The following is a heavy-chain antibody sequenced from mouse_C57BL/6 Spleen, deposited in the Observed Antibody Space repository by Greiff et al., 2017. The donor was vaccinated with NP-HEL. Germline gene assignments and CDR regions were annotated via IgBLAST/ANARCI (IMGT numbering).Heavy chain of an antibody. CDR1: GYTFTSYW. CDR2: IYPGSGST. Sequence: QVQLQQPGAELVKPGASVKMSCEASGYTFTSYWITWVKQRPGQGLEWIGDIYPGSGSTNYNEKFKSKATLTVDTSSSTAYMQLSSLTSEDSAVYYCARPAYGSSYWYWYFDVWGTGTTVTVSS. CDR3: ARPAYGSSYWYWYFDV. D-gene: IGHD1-1*01. J-gene: IGHJ1*03. V-gene: IGHV1-55*01.